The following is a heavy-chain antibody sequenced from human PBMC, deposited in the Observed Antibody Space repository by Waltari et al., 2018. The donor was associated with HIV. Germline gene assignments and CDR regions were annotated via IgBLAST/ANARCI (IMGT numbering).Heavy chain of an antibody. CDR2: ISSSSSYI. CDR1: GFTFSRHI. V-gene: IGHV3-21*01. J-gene: IGHJ6*02. CDR3: ARDYIAVAGPYYYYYGMDV. D-gene: IGHD6-19*01. Sequence: QLVESGGSVVKPGWSLRLSSAASGFTFSRHIMNSVRQAPGKGLEWVSSISSSSSYIYYADSVKGRFTISRDNAKNSLYLQMNSLRAEDTAVYYCARDYIAVAGPYYYYYGMDVWGQGTTVTVSS.